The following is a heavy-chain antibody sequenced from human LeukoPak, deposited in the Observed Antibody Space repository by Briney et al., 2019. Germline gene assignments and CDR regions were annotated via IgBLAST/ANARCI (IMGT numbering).Heavy chain of an antibody. CDR3: ATGYYYDSSGYYYRGAWFDP. D-gene: IGHD3-22*01. J-gene: IGHJ5*02. Sequence: GASVKVSCKVSGYTLTELSMHWVRQAPGKGLEWMGGFDPEDGETIYAQKFQGRVTMTEDTSTDTAYMELSSLRSEDTAVYYCATGYYYDSSGYYYRGAWFDPWGQGTLVTVSS. CDR1: GYTLTELS. V-gene: IGHV1-24*01. CDR2: FDPEDGET.